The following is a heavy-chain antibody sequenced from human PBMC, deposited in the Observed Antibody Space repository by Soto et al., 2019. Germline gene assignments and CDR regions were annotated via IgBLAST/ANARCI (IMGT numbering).Heavy chain of an antibody. CDR1: GFTFSSYW. V-gene: IGHV3-74*01. Sequence: GGSLRLSCVASGFTFSSYWMHWVRRTPGQGLVWISHTDIDGSFTTYADSVKGRFTISRDNAKNTLFLQMNSLRAEDTAVYYCVRDDFGLGLDCWGLGTLVTVSS. J-gene: IGHJ4*02. D-gene: IGHD1-26*01. CDR3: VRDDFGLGLDC. CDR2: TDIDGSFT.